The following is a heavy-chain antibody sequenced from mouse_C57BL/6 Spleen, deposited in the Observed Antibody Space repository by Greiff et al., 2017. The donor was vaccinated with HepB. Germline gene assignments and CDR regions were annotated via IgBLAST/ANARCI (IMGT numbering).Heavy chain of an antibody. CDR3: ARCIYYYGSKGGYFDY. D-gene: IGHD1-1*01. CDR2: IYPGDGDT. J-gene: IGHJ2*01. V-gene: IGHV1-82*01. Sequence: QVQLQQSGPELVKPGASVKISCKASGYAFSSSWMNWVKQRPGKGLEWIGRIYPGDGDTNYNGKFKGKATLTADKSSSTAYMQLSSLTSEDSAVYFCARCIYYYGSKGGYFDYWGQGTTLTVSS. CDR1: GYAFSSSW.